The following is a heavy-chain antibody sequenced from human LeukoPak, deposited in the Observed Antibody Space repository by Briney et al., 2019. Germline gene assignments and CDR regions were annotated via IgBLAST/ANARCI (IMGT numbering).Heavy chain of an antibody. D-gene: IGHD6-13*01. V-gene: IGHV6-1*01. J-gene: IGHJ4*02. CDR1: GDSVSSYSAA. Sequence: SQTLSLTCAISGDSVSSYSAAWNWIRQSPSRGLEWLGRTYFRSKWYNEYAVSVRGRITINPDTSKNQFSLQLTSVTPEDTAVYYCARQQRNRIAAAGTGFFYWGQGTLVTVSS. CDR3: ARQQRNRIAAAGTGFFY. CDR2: TYFRSKWYN.